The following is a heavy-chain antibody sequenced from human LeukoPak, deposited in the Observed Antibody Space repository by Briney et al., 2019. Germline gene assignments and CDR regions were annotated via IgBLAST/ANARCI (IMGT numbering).Heavy chain of an antibody. Sequence: ETLSLTCTVSGGSISPYYWSWIRQTPGKGLEWIGYILYSGTTTNYNPSLKSRVTISVDTSKNQFSLKLTSVTAADTAVFYCARESGYYDVLTGYYNQNWFDPWGQGTLVTVSS. V-gene: IGHV4-59*12. J-gene: IGHJ5*02. CDR3: ARESGYYDVLTGYYNQNWFDP. D-gene: IGHD3-9*01. CDR2: ILYSGTT. CDR1: GGSISPYY.